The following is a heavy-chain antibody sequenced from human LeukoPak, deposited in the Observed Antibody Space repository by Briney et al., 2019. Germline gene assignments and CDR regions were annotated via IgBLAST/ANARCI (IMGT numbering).Heavy chain of an antibody. V-gene: IGHV1-2*02. D-gene: IGHD2-2*01. J-gene: IGHJ4*02. CDR1: GYTFTGYY. Sequence: ASVKVSCKASGYTFTGYYMHWVRQALGQGLEWMGWINPSSGGTNYAQKFQGRVTMTRDTSISTAYMELSRLRSDDTAIYYCARDVGEYCSSVSCYASDYWGQGTLVTVSS. CDR3: ARDVGEYCSSVSCYASDY. CDR2: INPSSGGT.